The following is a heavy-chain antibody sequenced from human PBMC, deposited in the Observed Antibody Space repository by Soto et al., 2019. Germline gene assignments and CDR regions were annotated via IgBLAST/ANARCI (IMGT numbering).Heavy chain of an antibody. CDR3: ARTRLDWNDAFDI. J-gene: IGHJ3*02. V-gene: IGHV1-18*01. Sequence: ASVKVSCKASGYTFTSYGISWVRQAPGQGLEWMGWISAYNGNTNYAQKLQGRVTMTTDTSTSTAYMELKSLRSDDTAVYDCARTRLDWNDAFDIWGQGTMVTVSS. CDR2: ISAYNGNT. CDR1: GYTFTSYG. D-gene: IGHD1-1*01.